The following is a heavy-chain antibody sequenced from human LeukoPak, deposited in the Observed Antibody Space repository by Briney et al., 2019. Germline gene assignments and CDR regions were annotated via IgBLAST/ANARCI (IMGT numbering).Heavy chain of an antibody. D-gene: IGHD6-13*01. CDR1: GGSVSSGSHP. J-gene: IGHJ6*02. Sequence: SETLSLTCTVSGGSVSSGSHPWSWIRQPPGKGLEWIGYSSNSGCTNCNPSLESRVTISVDTSKNQFSLKLTSVTAADTAVYYCARGQKGNGVSSSWYYYGMDVWGQGTTVTVSS. CDR2: SSNSGCT. CDR3: ARGQKGNGVSSSWYYYGMDV. V-gene: IGHV4-61*01.